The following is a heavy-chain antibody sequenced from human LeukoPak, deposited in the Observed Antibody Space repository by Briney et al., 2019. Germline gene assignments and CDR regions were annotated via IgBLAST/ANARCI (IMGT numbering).Heavy chain of an antibody. Sequence: GGSLRLSCAASGFTFSSYWMSWVRQAPGKGLEWVANMNRDGSEKNYVDSIKGRFTISRDNAANSLYLQMNSLRAEDTAVYYCARDRTWGAIFGVVKDYWGQGTLVTVSS. D-gene: IGHD3-3*01. CDR1: GFTFSSYW. V-gene: IGHV3-7*01. CDR3: ARDRTWGAIFGVVKDY. J-gene: IGHJ4*02. CDR2: MNRDGSEK.